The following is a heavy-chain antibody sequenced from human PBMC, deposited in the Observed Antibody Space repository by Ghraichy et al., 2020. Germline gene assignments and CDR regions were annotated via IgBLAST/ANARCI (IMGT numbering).Heavy chain of an antibody. D-gene: IGHD3-16*01. CDR3: ARISPSFGGVTRARVFTEFDY. Sequence: SETLSLTCTVSGGSISSSSYFWGWIHQPPGKGLEWIGSIYYRGNTYYNPPLKSRVTISVDMSKNQFSLKLSSVTAADTAVYYCARISPSFGGVTRARVFTEFDYWGQGTLVTVSS. CDR1: GGSISSSSYF. J-gene: IGHJ4*02. V-gene: IGHV4-39*01. CDR2: IYYRGNT.